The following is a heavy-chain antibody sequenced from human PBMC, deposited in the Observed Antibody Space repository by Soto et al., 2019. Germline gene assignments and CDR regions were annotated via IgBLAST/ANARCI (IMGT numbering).Heavy chain of an antibody. CDR2: IYYSGAT. J-gene: IGHJ4*02. CDR1: GGSISSYY. V-gene: IGHV4-59*08. D-gene: IGHD6-19*01. Sequence: PSETLSLTCTVSGGSISSYYWSWIRQPPGKGLEWIGYIYYSGATKYNPSLQSRVSISLDTPRNQFSLRLTSVTAADTAVYYCATGIGWQIDYWGQGTLVTVSS. CDR3: ATGIGWQIDY.